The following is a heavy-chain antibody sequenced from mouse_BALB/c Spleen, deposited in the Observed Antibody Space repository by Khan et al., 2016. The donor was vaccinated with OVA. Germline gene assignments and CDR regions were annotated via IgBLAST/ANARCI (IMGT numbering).Heavy chain of an antibody. CDR3: TKGNSYRYYFNY. D-gene: IGHD2-10*01. CDR2: ISYSGGT. V-gene: IGHV3-2*02. Sequence: SGPGLVKPSQSLSLTCTVTGYSITSGYAWNWIRQFPGNKLEWMGYISYSGGTSYNPSLKSRISITRDTSKNQFFLQLNSVTTEATATFNCTKGNSYRYYFNYWGQGTTLTVSS. CDR1: GYSITSGYA. J-gene: IGHJ2*01.